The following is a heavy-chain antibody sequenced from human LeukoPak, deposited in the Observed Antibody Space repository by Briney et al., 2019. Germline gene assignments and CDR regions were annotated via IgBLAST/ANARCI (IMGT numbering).Heavy chain of an antibody. V-gene: IGHV4-59*01. J-gene: IGHJ4*02. CDR3: ASRIQLWAPFDY. CDR2: IYYSGST. D-gene: IGHD5-18*01. Sequence: SETLSLTCTVSGGSISSYYWSWIRQPPGKGLEWIGYIYYSGSTNYNPSLKSRVTISVDTSKNQFSLKLSSVTAADTAVYYCASRIQLWAPFDYWGQGTLVTVFS. CDR1: GGSISSYY.